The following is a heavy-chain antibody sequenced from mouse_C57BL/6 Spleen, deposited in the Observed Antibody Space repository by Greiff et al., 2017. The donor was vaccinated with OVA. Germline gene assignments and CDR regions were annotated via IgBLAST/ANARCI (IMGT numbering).Heavy chain of an antibody. CDR3: ARVYRLYWYFDV. D-gene: IGHD2-12*01. J-gene: IGHJ1*03. Sequence: EVQGVESEAGLVQPGSSMKLSCTASGFTFSGYYMAWVRQVPEKGLEWVANINYDGSSTYYLDSLKSRFIISRDNAKNILYLQMSSLKSEDTATYYCARVYRLYWYFDVWGTGTTLTVSS. V-gene: IGHV5-16*01. CDR1: GFTFSGYY. CDR2: INYDGSST.